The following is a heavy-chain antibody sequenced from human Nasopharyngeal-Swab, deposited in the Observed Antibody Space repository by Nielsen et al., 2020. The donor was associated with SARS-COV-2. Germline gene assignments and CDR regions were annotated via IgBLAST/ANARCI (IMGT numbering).Heavy chain of an antibody. CDR2: IYYSGST. J-gene: IGHJ4*02. CDR3: ARDGDGSGFDY. D-gene: IGHD3-10*01. Sequence: RQAPGKGLEWIGYIYYSGSTYYNPSLKSRVTISVDTSKNQFSLKLSSVTAADTAVYCCARDGDGSGFDYWGQGTLVTVSS. V-gene: IGHV4-30-4*01.